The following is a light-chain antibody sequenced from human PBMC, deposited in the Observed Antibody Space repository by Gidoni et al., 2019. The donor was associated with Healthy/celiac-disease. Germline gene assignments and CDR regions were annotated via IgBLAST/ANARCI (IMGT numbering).Light chain of an antibody. J-gene: IGLJ7*01. CDR2: KDS. CDR3: YSAADNNPV. CDR1: VLAKKY. V-gene: IGLV3-27*01. Sequence: SYELTQPSSVSVSPGQTARITCSGDVLAKKYARWFQQKPGQAPVLVIYKDSERPSGIPGRFSGSSSGTTVTLTISGAQVEDEADYYCYSAADNNPVFGGGTQLTVL.